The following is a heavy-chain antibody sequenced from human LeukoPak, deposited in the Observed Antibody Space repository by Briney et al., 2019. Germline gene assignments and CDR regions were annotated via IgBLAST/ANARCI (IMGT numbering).Heavy chain of an antibody. D-gene: IGHD3-22*01. J-gene: IGHJ4*02. CDR2: ISGSGTTT. V-gene: IGHV3-23*01. CDR1: GFTFSSYA. Sequence: GGSLRLSCAASGFTFSSYAMSWVRQAPGKGLEWVSTISGSGTTTYYADSVKGRFTISRDNSKNTLYLQMNSLRAEDTAVYYCTKRPVVVITTPYFDYWGQGTLVNVSS. CDR3: TKRPVVVITTPYFDY.